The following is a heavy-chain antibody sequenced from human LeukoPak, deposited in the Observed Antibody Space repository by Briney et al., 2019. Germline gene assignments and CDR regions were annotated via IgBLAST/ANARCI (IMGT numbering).Heavy chain of an antibody. V-gene: IGHV3-43*01. CDR1: GFTFDDYT. D-gene: IGHD2-2*01. Sequence: GGSLRLSCAASGFTFDDYTMHWVRQAPGKGLEWVSLISWDGGSTYYADSVKGRFTISRDNSKNSLYLQMNSLRTEDTALYYCASHSDCSSTSCFFDYWGQGTLVTVSS. J-gene: IGHJ4*02. CDR2: ISWDGGST. CDR3: ASHSDCSSTSCFFDY.